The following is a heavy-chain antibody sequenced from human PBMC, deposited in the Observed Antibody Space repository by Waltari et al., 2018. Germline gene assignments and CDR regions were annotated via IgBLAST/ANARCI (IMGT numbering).Heavy chain of an antibody. D-gene: IGHD3-16*01. Sequence: EVQLVESGGGLVKPGGSLRLSCAASGFTFSSYRMHWVRQAPGKVLEWVSSISSSSYIYYADSVKGRFTIARDNAKNSLYLQMNSLRAEDTAVYYCARDGGGGDAFDIWGQGTMVTVSS. CDR3: ARDGGGGDAFDI. V-gene: IGHV3-21*01. J-gene: IGHJ3*02. CDR1: GFTFSSYR. CDR2: ISSSSYI.